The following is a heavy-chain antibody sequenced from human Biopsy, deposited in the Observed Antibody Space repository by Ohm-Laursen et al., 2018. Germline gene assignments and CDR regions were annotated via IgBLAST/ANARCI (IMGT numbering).Heavy chain of an antibody. J-gene: IGHJ4*02. CDR3: ARDKYRSWNYFDN. CDR2: INPDSGVT. V-gene: IGHV1-2*02. Sequence: ASSVKVSCKASGYTFSGYYMHWVRQAPRQGLEWMGWINPDSGVTNYAQKFQGRVTMTRDTSISTAYMELSRLGSDDTAVYYCARDKYRSWNYFDNWGQGSLVTVSS. CDR1: GYTFSGYY. D-gene: IGHD6-19*01.